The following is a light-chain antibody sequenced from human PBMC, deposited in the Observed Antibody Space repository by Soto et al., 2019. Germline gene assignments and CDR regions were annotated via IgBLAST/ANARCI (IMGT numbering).Light chain of an antibody. J-gene: IGLJ3*02. CDR1: SSDVGNYNF. V-gene: IGLV2-23*02. CDR3: CSYAGGSAPWV. Sequence: QSALTQPASVSGSPGQSITISCTGTSSDVGNYNFVSWYQQHPGKAPKLMIYEVTKRPSGVSNRFSGSKSDNTASLTISGLQAEDEAEYYCCSYAGGSAPWVFGGGTQLTVL. CDR2: EVT.